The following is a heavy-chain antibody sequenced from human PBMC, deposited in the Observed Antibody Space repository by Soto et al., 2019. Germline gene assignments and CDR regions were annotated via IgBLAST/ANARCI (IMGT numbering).Heavy chain of an antibody. V-gene: IGHV4-34*01. J-gene: IGHJ4*02. Sequence: NPSETLSLTCAVYGGSFSGYYWSWIRQPPGKGLEWIGEINHSGSTNYNPSLKSRVTISVDTSKNQFSLKLSSVTAADTAVYYCARAPQSRDGYKEGAGFDYWGQGTLVTVSS. CDR2: INHSGST. D-gene: IGHD5-12*01. CDR3: ARAPQSRDGYKEGAGFDY. CDR1: GGSFSGYY.